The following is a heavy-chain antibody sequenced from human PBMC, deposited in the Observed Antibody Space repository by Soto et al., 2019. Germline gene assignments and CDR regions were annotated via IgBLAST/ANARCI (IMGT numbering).Heavy chain of an antibody. D-gene: IGHD3-10*01. Sequence: QVQLQESGPGLVKPSETLSLTCTVSGGSISSYYWSWIRQPAGKGLEWIGRIYTSGSTTYNPSLKSRVTMSVDTSENQVSLKLSSVNAADTAVYYCARGRWSYYYGSGSYYNSGDYWGQGTLVTVSS. CDR1: GGSISSYY. J-gene: IGHJ4*02. CDR3: ARGRWSYYYGSGSYYNSGDY. CDR2: IYTSGST. V-gene: IGHV4-4*07.